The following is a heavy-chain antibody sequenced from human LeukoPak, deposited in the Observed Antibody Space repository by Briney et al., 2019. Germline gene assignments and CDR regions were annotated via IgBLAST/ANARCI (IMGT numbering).Heavy chain of an antibody. CDR1: GFTFSSFP. Sequence: GGSLRLSCAASGFTFSSFPIHWVRQAPGKGLEWVTFVSPEGGEKHYVDSVEGRFSISRDNSKNTLSLQMNSLRPEDTGVYYCARQPTPLKYSHNYRDVGGKGTTVIAS. J-gene: IGHJ6*03. V-gene: IGHV3-30*01. D-gene: IGHD2-15*01. CDR2: VSPEGGEK. CDR3: ARQPTPLKYSHNYRDV.